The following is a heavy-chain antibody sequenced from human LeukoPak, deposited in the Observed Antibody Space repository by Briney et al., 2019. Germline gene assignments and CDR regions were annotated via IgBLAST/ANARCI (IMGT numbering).Heavy chain of an antibody. Sequence: GGSLRLSCAASGFTFSSYAMSWVRQAPGKGLEWVSAISGSGGSTYYADSVKGRFTISRDNSKNTLYLQMNSLRAEDTAVYYCAKDLYSSTYYYYYYMDVWGKGTTVTVSS. CDR1: GFTFSSYA. J-gene: IGHJ6*03. CDR2: ISGSGGST. CDR3: AKDLYSSTYYYYYYMDV. D-gene: IGHD6-13*01. V-gene: IGHV3-23*01.